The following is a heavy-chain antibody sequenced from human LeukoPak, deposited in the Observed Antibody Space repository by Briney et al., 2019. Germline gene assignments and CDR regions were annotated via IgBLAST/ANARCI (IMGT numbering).Heavy chain of an antibody. CDR2: IRAEGDPT. V-gene: IGHV3-23*01. CDR1: GFNFNIYS. Sequence: GSLRLSCRASGFNFNIYSMNLVRQAPGKGLEWVSVIRAEGDPTHYADSVKGRFTISRDNSKNMVYLQMNRLRAEDTAIYYCAKDSGGTYFYYYYYMDVWGKGTTVTVSS. D-gene: IGHD1-26*01. J-gene: IGHJ6*03. CDR3: AKDSGGTYFYYYYYMDV.